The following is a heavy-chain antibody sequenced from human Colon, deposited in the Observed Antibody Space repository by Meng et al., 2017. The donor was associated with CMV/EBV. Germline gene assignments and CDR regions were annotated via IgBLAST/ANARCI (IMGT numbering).Heavy chain of an antibody. V-gene: IGHV3-23*01. CDR3: AGGVIAVGQRHYFDV. J-gene: IGHJ4*02. CDR2: ISGGATST. Sequence: GESLKISCEVSGFNFRNSAMSWVRQAPGKGLEWVSGISGGATSTYYADSVKGRFTISRDTPKNTLFLQLNSLRAEDTAVYYCAGGVIAVGQRHYFDVWGQGTLVTVSS. CDR1: GFNFRNSA. D-gene: IGHD3-16*01.